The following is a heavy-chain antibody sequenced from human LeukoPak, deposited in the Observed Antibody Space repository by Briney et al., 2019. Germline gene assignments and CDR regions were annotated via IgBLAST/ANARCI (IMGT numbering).Heavy chain of an antibody. J-gene: IGHJ6*02. CDR2: ISGSGGAGT. CDR1: GFTFSSYA. D-gene: IGHD1-26*01. Sequence: GGSLRLSCAGSGFTFSSYAMSWVRQAPGKGLEWVSTISGSGGAGTYYADSVKGRFTVSRDDSRNTLYLPMNSLRAEDTAVYYCVKDRGGSPFYGMDVWGQGTTVTVSS. CDR3: VKDRGGSPFYGMDV. V-gene: IGHV3-23*01.